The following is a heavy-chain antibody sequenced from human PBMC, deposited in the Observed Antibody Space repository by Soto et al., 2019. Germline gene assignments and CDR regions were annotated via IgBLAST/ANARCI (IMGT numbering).Heavy chain of an antibody. Sequence: QVQLVQSGAEVKKPGSSVRVSCKASGGSFRSYAISWVRQAPGQGLEWMGAIMAVFGTPTYAQRFQGRVTTSAAEATTTASLALSSLRSDGTTVYYCATASGFYAAMEVWCQGTRVTVSS. J-gene: IGHJ6*02. CDR1: GGSFRSYA. V-gene: IGHV1-69*01. D-gene: IGHD3-3*01. CDR2: IMAVFGTP. CDR3: ATASGFYAAMEV.